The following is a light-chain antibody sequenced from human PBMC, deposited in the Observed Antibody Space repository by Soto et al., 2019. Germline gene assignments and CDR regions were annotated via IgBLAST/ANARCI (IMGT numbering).Light chain of an antibody. V-gene: IGLV2-14*01. J-gene: IGLJ1*01. Sequence: QSALTQPASVSGSPGQSITISCTGISSDIGCYNHVSWYQQHPGKDPKLMIYEVSNRPSGVSNRFSGSESGNTAYLTISGLQADDEADYYCSSHTSNSTYVFGTGTKVSV. CDR3: SSHTSNSTYV. CDR2: EVS. CDR1: SSDIGCYNH.